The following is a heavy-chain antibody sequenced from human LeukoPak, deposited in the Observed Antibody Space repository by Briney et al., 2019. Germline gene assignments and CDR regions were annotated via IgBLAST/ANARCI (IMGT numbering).Heavy chain of an antibody. CDR3: AKPKDNSLYCFDY. D-gene: IGHD1-20*01. CDR1: AFTFRSYA. Sequence: SGGSLRLSCAASAFTFRSYAMRWVRQAGGGGLEWVSAISGSGGSTYYADSVKGRFTISRDNSKNTLYLQMSSLRAEDTAVYYCAKPKDNSLYCFDYWGQGTLVTVSS. J-gene: IGHJ4*02. CDR2: ISGSGGST. V-gene: IGHV3-23*01.